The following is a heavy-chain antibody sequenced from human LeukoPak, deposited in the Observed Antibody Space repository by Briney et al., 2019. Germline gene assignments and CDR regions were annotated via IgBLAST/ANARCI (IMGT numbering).Heavy chain of an antibody. CDR1: GGSISSSSYY. CDR2: IYYSGST. CDR3: ARDRRAVAGPSFDY. V-gene: IGHV4-39*07. D-gene: IGHD6-19*01. J-gene: IGHJ4*02. Sequence: SETLSFTCTVSGGSISSSSYYWGWIRQPPGKGLEWIGSIYYSGSTYYNPSLKSRVTISVDTSKNQFSLKLSSVTAADTAVYYCARDRRAVAGPSFDYWGQGTLVTVSS.